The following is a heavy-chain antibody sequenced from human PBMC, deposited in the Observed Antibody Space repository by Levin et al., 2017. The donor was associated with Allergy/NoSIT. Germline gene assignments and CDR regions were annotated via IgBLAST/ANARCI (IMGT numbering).Heavy chain of an antibody. D-gene: IGHD3-3*01. CDR3: AHTLGVAAPPVGVDY. J-gene: IGHJ4*02. Sequence: SGPTLVKPTQTLTLTCTFSGFSLTISGVGVGWIRQPPGKALEWLALIYWDDDKRYRPSLKSRLTITKYKNQVVLTMTNMDPVDTAAYYCAHTLGVAAPPVGVDYWGQGTLVTVAS. CDR1: GFSLTISGVG. V-gene: IGHV2-5*02. CDR2: IYWDDDK.